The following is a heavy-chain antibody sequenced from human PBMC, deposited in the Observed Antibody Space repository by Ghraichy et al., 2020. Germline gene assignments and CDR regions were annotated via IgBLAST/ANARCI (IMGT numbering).Heavy chain of an antibody. D-gene: IGHD6-13*01. CDR1: GFTFSTYW. Sequence: GGSLRLSCATSGFTFSTYWMTWVRQAPGKGLEWVANIKQDGSEQFYVDSVKDRFTISRDNAKNSLYLQMNSLRAEDTAVYYCARFPGIATRVPDYWGQGTLVTVSS. CDR3: ARFPGIATRVPDY. CDR2: IKQDGSEQ. V-gene: IGHV3-7*03. J-gene: IGHJ4*02.